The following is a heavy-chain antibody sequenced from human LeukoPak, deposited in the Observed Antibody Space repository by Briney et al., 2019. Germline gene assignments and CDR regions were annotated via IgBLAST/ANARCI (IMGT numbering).Heavy chain of an antibody. V-gene: IGHV1-46*01. CDR3: ARTRSGGDDAFDI. D-gene: IGHD3-16*01. J-gene: IGHJ3*02. Sequence: ASVKVSCKASGYTFTSYYMHWVRQAPGQGLEWVGIINPSGGSTSYAQKFQGRVTMTRDTSTSTVYMELSSLRSEDTAVYYCARTRSGGDDAFDIWGQGTMVTVSS. CDR1: GYTFTSYY. CDR2: INPSGGST.